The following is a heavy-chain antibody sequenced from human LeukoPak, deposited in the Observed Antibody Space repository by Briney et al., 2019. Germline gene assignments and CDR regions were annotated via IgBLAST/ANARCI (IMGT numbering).Heavy chain of an antibody. CDR3: ARVWYGGNSGSPFGY. Sequence: ASVKVSCEASGYTFTGYYMHWVRQAPGQGLEWMGWINPNSGGTNYAQKFQGRVTMTRDTSISTAYMELSRLRSDDTAVYYCARVWYGGNSGSPFGYWGQGTLVTVSS. D-gene: IGHD4-23*01. CDR1: GYTFTGYY. CDR2: INPNSGGT. J-gene: IGHJ4*02. V-gene: IGHV1-2*02.